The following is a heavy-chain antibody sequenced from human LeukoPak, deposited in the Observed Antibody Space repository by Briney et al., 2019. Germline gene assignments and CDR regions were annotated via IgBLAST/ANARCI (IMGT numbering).Heavy chain of an antibody. D-gene: IGHD5-18*01. J-gene: IGHJ4*02. CDR3: AHLRRGYSYGTY. Sequence: LALIYWNDDKRYSPSLKSRLTITKDTSKNQVVLTMTNMDPVDTATYYCAHLRRGYSYGTYWGQGTLVTVSS. CDR2: IYWNDDK. V-gene: IGHV2-5*01.